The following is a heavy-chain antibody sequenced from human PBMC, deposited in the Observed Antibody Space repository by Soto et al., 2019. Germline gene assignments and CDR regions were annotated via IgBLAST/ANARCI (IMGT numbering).Heavy chain of an antibody. V-gene: IGHV1-69*13. CDR1: GGTFSSYA. CDR3: ARDGNLSITGTWPLDY. J-gene: IGHJ4*02. Sequence: PVKVSCKASGGTFSSYAISWVRQAPGQGLEWMGGIIPIFGTANYAQKFQGRVTITADESTSTAYMELSSLRSEDTAVYYCARDGNLSITGTWPLDYWGQGTLVTVSS. D-gene: IGHD1-7*01. CDR2: IIPIFGTA.